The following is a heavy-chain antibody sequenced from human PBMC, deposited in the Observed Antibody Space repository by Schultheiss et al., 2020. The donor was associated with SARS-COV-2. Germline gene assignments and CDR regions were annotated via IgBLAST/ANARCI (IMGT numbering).Heavy chain of an antibody. CDR2: IYSGGST. CDR1: GFTFSNAW. V-gene: IGHV3-66*04. D-gene: IGHD4-17*01. CDR3: AKHGEIDY. Sequence: GGSLRLSCAASGFTFSNAWMSWVRQAPGKGLEWVSVIYSGGSTYYADSVRGRFTISRDNSKNTLYLQMNSLRAEDTAVYYCAKHGEIDYWGQGTLVTVSS. J-gene: IGHJ4*02.